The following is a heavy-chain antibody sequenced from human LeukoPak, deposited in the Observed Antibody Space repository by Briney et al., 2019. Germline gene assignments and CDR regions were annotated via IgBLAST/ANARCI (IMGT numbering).Heavy chain of an antibody. CDR3: AKDIRGDGYNSRFDY. V-gene: IGHV3-43*02. CDR1: GFAFDDYA. CDR2: ISGDGGST. D-gene: IGHD5-24*01. J-gene: IGHJ4*02. Sequence: GGTLRLSCAASGFAFDDYATHWVRQAPGTGLEWVSPISGDGGSTYYADSVKGRFTISRDNSKNSLYLQMNSLRTEDTALYYCAKDIRGDGYNSRFDYWGQGTLVTVSP.